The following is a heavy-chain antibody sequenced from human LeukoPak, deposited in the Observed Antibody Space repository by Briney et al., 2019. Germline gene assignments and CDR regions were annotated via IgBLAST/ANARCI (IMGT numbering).Heavy chain of an antibody. CDR1: GYPFTSFG. D-gene: IGHD6-13*01. Sequence: ASVKVSCKASGYPFTSFGISWVRQAPGQGLEWMGWISAYNGNTKYAQRLQGRVTMTTDTSTSTAYMELRSLRSDDTAVYYCAREGSWYEDYWGQGTLVTVSS. J-gene: IGHJ4*02. CDR3: AREGSWYEDY. CDR2: ISAYNGNT. V-gene: IGHV1-18*01.